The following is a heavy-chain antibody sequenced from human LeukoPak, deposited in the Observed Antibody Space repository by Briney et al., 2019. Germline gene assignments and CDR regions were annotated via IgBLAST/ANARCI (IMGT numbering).Heavy chain of an antibody. CDR3: AREDSSSWGPFDY. CDR2: IYTSGST. Sequence: SETLSLTCTVSGDSMGRYYWSFIRQPAGKGLEWIGRIYTSGSTDYNPSLKSRITMSIDTSKNHFSLKLSSVTAADTGVYFCAREDSSSWGPFDYWGQGTLVTVSS. V-gene: IGHV4-4*07. J-gene: IGHJ4*02. CDR1: GDSMGRYY. D-gene: IGHD6-6*01.